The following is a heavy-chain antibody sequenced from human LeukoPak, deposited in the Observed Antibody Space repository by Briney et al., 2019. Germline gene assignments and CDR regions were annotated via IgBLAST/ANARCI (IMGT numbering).Heavy chain of an antibody. D-gene: IGHD1-26*01. Sequence: GGSLRLFCVASGIDISYHYVGWVRQAPGKGLEWVSVIHTGGTTHYADSVKGRFTISKDNSNNTVFLQMNSVRVEDTAVYYCARQETSSYNGAFDIWGQGTMVTVSS. J-gene: IGHJ3*02. V-gene: IGHV3-66*04. CDR2: IHTGGTT. CDR3: ARQETSSYNGAFDI. CDR1: GIDISYHY.